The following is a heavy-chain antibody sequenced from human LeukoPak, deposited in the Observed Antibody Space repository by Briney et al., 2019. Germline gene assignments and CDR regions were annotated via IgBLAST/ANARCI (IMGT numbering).Heavy chain of an antibody. CDR3: ARGLIVGATTDAFDI. Sequence: PGGSLRLSCAASGFTFSSYSMNWVRQAPGKGLEWVSSISSSSSYIYYADSVKGRFTISRDNAKNSLYLQMNSLRAEDTAVYYCARGLIVGATTDAFDIWGQGTMVTVSS. V-gene: IGHV3-21*01. CDR1: GFTFSSYS. D-gene: IGHD1-26*01. CDR2: ISSSSSYI. J-gene: IGHJ3*02.